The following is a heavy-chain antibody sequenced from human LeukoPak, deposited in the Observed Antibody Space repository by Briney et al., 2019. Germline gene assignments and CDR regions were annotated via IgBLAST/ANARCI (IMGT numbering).Heavy chain of an antibody. J-gene: IGHJ4*02. CDR1: GFTFSSYW. V-gene: IGHV3-48*01. CDR3: AREEQLVPEYYFDY. D-gene: IGHD6-6*01. CDR2: ISSSSSTI. Sequence: GGSLRLSCAASGFTFSSYWMDWVRQAPGKGLEWVSYISSSSSTIYYADSVKGRFTISRDNAKNSLYLQMNSLRAEDTAVYYCAREEQLVPEYYFDYWGQGTLVTVSS.